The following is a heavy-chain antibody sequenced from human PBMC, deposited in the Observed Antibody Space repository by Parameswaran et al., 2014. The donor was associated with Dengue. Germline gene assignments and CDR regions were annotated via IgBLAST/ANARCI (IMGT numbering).Heavy chain of an antibody. CDR3: ARWSATVTTSRPAFVGFDY. CDR2: IYYSGST. D-gene: IGHD4-17*01. J-gene: IGHJ4*02. V-gene: IGHV4-59*01. Sequence: RWIRQPPGKGLEWIGYIYYSGSTNYNPSLKSRVTISVDTSKNQFSLKLSSVTAADTAVYYCARWSATVTTSRPAFVGFDYWGQGTLITVSS.